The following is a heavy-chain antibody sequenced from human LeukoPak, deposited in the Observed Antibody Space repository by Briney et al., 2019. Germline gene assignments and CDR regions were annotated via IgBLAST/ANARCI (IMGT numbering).Heavy chain of an antibody. CDR1: GYTFTSYY. Sequence: GASVKVSCKASGYTFTSYYMHWVRQAPGQGLEWMGLINPSGGSTSYIQKFQGRVTMTRDTSTSTVYMELSSLRSEDTAVYFCARSPYYDSSGYYNIDYWGQGTLVTVSS. J-gene: IGHJ4*02. CDR2: INPSGGST. CDR3: ARSPYYDSSGYYNIDY. D-gene: IGHD3-22*01. V-gene: IGHV1-46*01.